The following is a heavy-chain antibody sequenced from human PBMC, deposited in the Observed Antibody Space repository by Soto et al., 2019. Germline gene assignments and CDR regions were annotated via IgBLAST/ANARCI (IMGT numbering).Heavy chain of an antibody. D-gene: IGHD3-16*01. V-gene: IGHV1-3*01. CDR1: GYTFANYA. J-gene: IGHJ6*02. CDR2: INAGNGNT. Sequence: QVRLVQSGTEVKKPGASVMVSCKATGYTFANYAIHWVRQAPGQDFEWMGWINAGNGNTRNSQKFQGRVTFTRDTSATTAHMELGSLRFADTAVYYCARALSGLGLTNGHFGVDVWGQGTTVIVSS. CDR3: ARALSGLGLTNGHFGVDV.